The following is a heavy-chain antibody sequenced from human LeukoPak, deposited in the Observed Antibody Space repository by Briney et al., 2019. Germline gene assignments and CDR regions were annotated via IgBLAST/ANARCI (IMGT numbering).Heavy chain of an antibody. CDR1: GLTFSSYS. V-gene: IGHV3-21*01. D-gene: IGHD3-22*01. CDR2: ISSSSYI. Sequence: GGSLRLSCAASGLTFSSYSMNWVRQAPGKGLEWVSSISSSSYIYYADSVKGRFTISRDNAKNSPYLQMNSLRAEDTAVYYCARALGGSSGYYKSTFDIWGQGTMVTVSS. CDR3: ARALGGSSGYYKSTFDI. J-gene: IGHJ3*02.